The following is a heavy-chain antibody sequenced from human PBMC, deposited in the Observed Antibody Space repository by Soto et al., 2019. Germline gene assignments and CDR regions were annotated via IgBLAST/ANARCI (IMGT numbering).Heavy chain of an antibody. J-gene: IGHJ4*02. CDR1: GFTFSSYA. CDR3: ARECPRRGWYGPFDY. Sequence: QVQLVESGGGVVQPGRSLRLSCAASGFTFSSYAMHWVRQAPGKGLEWVAVISYDGSNKYYADSVKGRFTISRDNSKNTLYLQMNSLRAEDTAVYYCARECPRRGWYGPFDYWGQGTLVTVSS. V-gene: IGHV3-30-3*01. CDR2: ISYDGSNK. D-gene: IGHD6-19*01.